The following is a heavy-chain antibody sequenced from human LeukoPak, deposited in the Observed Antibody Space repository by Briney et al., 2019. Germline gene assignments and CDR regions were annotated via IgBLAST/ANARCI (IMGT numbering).Heavy chain of an antibody. Sequence: SETLSLTCAVYGGSFSGYYWSWIRQPPGKGLEWIGEINHSGSTNYNPSLKSRVTISVDTSKNQFSLKLSSVTAADTAVYYCARGGDVVVPAAISQSNWFDPWGQGTLVTVSP. CDR3: ARGGDVVVPAAISQSNWFDP. V-gene: IGHV4-34*01. D-gene: IGHD2-2*02. J-gene: IGHJ5*02. CDR2: INHSGST. CDR1: GGSFSGYY.